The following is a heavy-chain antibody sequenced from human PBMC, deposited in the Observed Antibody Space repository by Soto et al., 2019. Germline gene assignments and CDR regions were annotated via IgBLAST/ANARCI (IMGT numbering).Heavy chain of an antibody. V-gene: IGHV3-23*01. CDR3: AKDRRGWPFAFDI. CDR2: ISGSGGST. J-gene: IGHJ3*02. Sequence: PGGSLRLSCAASGFTFSCYAMRWVRQAPGKGLEWVSAISGSGGSTYYADSVKGRFTISRDNSKKTRYLQMNSLRAEDTAVYYCAKDRRGWPFAFDIWGQGTMVTVSS. CDR1: GFTFSCYA.